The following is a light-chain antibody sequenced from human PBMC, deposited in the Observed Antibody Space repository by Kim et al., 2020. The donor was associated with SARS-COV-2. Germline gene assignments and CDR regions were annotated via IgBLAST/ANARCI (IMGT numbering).Light chain of an antibody. V-gene: IGLV3-19*01. CDR2: GKH. CDR3: NSRDSSGNQWV. J-gene: IGLJ3*02. Sequence: SSELTQDPAVSVALGQTVRITCQGDSLRSYYASWYQQKPGQAPVLVIYGKHNRPSGIPDRFSGSSSGNTASLTITGAQAEDEADYYCNSRDSSGNQWVFGGGTKLTVL. CDR1: SLRSYY.